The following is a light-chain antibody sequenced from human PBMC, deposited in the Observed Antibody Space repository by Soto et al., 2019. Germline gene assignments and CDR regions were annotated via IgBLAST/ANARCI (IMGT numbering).Light chain of an antibody. V-gene: IGLV2-14*01. Sequence: SALTQPASVSGASGQSIAISCTGTSSDVGGYNYVSWYQQHPGKAPKLMLYDVAIRPSGVSDRFSGSKSGNTASLTISGLQAEDEADYYCTSYTTSSTYVFGTGTKVTVL. CDR3: TSYTTSSTYV. J-gene: IGLJ1*01. CDR2: DVA. CDR1: SSDVGGYNY.